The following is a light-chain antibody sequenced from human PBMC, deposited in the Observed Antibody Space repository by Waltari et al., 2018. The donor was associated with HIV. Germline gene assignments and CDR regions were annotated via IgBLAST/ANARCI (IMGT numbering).Light chain of an antibody. CDR1: SSNIGHSA. J-gene: IGLJ3*02. Sequence: QSVLTQPPSVSAAPGQRVTIPCSGSSSNIGHSAVYWYQQFPGMPPKLVMSHACLPPSGVPDRFSGSKSGTSASLTIYGVQSQDEADYYCATWDDSLTAWVFGGGSKVTVL. CDR3: ATWDDSLTAWV. CDR2: HAC. V-gene: IGLV1-36*01.